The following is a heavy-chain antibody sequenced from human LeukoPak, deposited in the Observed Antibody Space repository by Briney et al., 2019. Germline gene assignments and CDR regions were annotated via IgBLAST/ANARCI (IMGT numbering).Heavy chain of an antibody. CDR1: GGSISSSSYY. CDR2: IYYSGST. V-gene: IGHV4-39*07. J-gene: IGHJ4*02. CDR3: ARDLKSGWAQHGNDY. Sequence: SETLSLTCTVSGGSISSSSYYWGWIRQPPGKGLEWIGSIYYSGSTYYNPSLKSRVTISVDTSKNQFSLKLSSVTAADTAVYYCARDLKSGWAQHGNDYWGQGTLVTVSS. D-gene: IGHD6-19*01.